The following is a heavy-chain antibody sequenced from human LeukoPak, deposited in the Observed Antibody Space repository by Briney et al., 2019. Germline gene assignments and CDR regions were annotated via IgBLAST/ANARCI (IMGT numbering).Heavy chain of an antibody. CDR3: ARGGGDYGDYVPRDY. CDR1: GGSISSSSYF. V-gene: IGHV4-39*07. J-gene: IGHJ4*02. CDR2: IFASGST. Sequence: SETLSLTCTVSGGSISSSSYFWGWIRQPPGKGLEWIGSIFASGSTNYNPSLKSRVTISLDTSKNQLSLKLSSVTAADTAVYYWARGGGDYGDYVPRDYWGQGTLVTVSS. D-gene: IGHD4-17*01.